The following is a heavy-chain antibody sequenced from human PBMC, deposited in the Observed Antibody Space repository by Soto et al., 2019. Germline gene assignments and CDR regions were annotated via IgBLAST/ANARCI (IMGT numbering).Heavy chain of an antibody. CDR1: GFTFSSYA. CDR2: ISGSGDST. D-gene: IGHD4-4*01. Sequence: EVQLLESGGGLVQPGGSLRLSCAASGFTFSSYAMNWVRQAPGKGLEWVSVISGSGDSTYYADSVKGRFTISRDNSKNTLYLQMNSLRAEDTAVYSCARRNSGWYFDLWGRGTLVTVSS. J-gene: IGHJ2*01. V-gene: IGHV3-23*01. CDR3: ARRNSGWYFDL.